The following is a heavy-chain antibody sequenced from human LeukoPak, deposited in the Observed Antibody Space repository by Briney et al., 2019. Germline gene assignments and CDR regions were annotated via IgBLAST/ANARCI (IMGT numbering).Heavy chain of an antibody. D-gene: IGHD1-26*01. CDR3: ARESRRVGEDDFDY. CDR2: ISSSSSYI. Sequence: GGSLRLSCAASGFTFSSYSMNWVRQALGKGLEWVSSISSSSSYIYYADSVKGRFTISRDNAKNSLYLQMNSLRAEDTAVYYCARESRRVGEDDFDYWGQGTLVTVSS. V-gene: IGHV3-21*01. J-gene: IGHJ4*02. CDR1: GFTFSSYS.